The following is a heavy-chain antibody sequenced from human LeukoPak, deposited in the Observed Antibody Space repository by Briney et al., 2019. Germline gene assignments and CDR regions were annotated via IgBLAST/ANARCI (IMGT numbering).Heavy chain of an antibody. Sequence: ASVKVSCKGSGYTFTSYYMHWVRQAPGQGLEWMGIINPSGGSTSYAQKFQGRVTLTRDTSTSTGYMELSRLRSEGTAVYYCARDHYGIDVWGQRTTVTVSS. CDR3: ARDHYGIDV. V-gene: IGHV1-46*01. CDR1: GYTFTSYY. CDR2: INPSGGST. J-gene: IGHJ6*02.